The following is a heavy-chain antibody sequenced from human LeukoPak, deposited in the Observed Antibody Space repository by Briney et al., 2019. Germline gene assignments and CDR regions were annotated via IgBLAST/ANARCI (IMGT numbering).Heavy chain of an antibody. V-gene: IGHV1-69*05. CDR2: IIPIFGTA. CDR3: ASPTRGDGYNYDY. CDR1: GGTFSSYA. J-gene: IGHJ4*02. D-gene: IGHD5-24*01. Sequence: SVKVSCKASGGTFSSYAISWVRQAPGQGLEWMGGIIPIFGTANYAQKFQGRVTITTDESTSIAYMELSSLRSEDTAVYYCASPTRGDGYNYDYWGQGTLVTVSS.